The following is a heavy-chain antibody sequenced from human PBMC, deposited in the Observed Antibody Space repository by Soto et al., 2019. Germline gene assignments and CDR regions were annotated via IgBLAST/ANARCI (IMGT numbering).Heavy chain of an antibody. J-gene: IGHJ6*02. D-gene: IGHD6-13*01. CDR3: ARGGLQHALDV. Sequence: EVQLVESGGGLVQPGGSLRLSCAASGFTFSNYWMYWVRQAPGTGLVWVSRVNNDGTDTTHADSVKGRFPISRDKAENTLYLQRNSMRAEDTALYYCARGGLQHALDVWGQGSTVTVSS. CDR1: GFTFSNYW. CDR2: VNNDGTDT. V-gene: IGHV3-74*03.